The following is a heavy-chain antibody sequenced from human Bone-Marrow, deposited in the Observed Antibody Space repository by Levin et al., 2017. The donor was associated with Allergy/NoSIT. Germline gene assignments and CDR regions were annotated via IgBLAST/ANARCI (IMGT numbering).Heavy chain of an antibody. J-gene: IGHJ6*02. D-gene: IGHD5-18*01. CDR2: IIPIFGTA. V-gene: IGHV1-69*01. CDR1: GGTFSSYA. CDR3: AREEYSYGFGGYYYYGMDV. Sequence: KISCKASGGTFSSYAISWVRQAPGQGLEWMGGIIPIFGTANYAQKFQGRVTITADESTSTAYMELSSLRSEDTAVYYCAREEYSYGFGGYYYYGMDVWGQGTTVTVSS.